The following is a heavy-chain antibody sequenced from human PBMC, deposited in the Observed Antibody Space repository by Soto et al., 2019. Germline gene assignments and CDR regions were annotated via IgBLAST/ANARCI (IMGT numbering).Heavy chain of an antibody. CDR1: GGSISSYY. D-gene: IGHD2-21*01. CDR3: ARDLLW. CDR2: IYYSGST. J-gene: IGHJ4*02. V-gene: IGHV4-59*01. Sequence: PSETLSLTCTVSGGSISSYYWSWIRQPPGKGLEWIGYIYYSGSTNYNPSLKSRVTISVDTSKNQFSLKLSSVTAADTAVYYCARDLLWWGQGTLVTVSS.